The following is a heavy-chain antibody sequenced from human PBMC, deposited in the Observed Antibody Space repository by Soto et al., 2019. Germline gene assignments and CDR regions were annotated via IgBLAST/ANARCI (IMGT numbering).Heavy chain of an antibody. CDR1: GYTFTSYG. J-gene: IGHJ4*02. CDR2: ISAHNGNT. CDR3: ARGRYGDY. D-gene: IGHD1-1*01. V-gene: IGHV1-18*01. Sequence: QVHLVQSGAEVKKPGASVKVSCKCSGYTFTSYGITWVRQAPGQGLEWMGWISAHNGNTNYAQNLQGRVTVTRDTSTSTAYMEMRSLRSDDTAVYYCARGRYGDYWGQGALVTVSS.